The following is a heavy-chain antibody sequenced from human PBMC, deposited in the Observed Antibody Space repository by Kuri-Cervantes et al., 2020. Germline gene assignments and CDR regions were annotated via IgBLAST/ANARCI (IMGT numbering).Heavy chain of an antibody. V-gene: IGHV1-69*13. D-gene: IGHD3-22*01. CDR2: IIPIFGTA. Sequence: SVKVSCKASGGTFSSYAISWVRQAPGQGLEWMGGIIPIFGTANYAQKFQGRVTITADESTSTACMELSSLRSEDTAVYYCARDVYYDSSGYHYWYFDLWGRGTLVTVSS. CDR3: ARDVYYDSSGYHYWYFDL. CDR1: GGTFSSYA. J-gene: IGHJ2*01.